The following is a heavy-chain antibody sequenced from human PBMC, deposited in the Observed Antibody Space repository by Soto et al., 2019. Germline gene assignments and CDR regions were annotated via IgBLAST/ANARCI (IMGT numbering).Heavy chain of an antibody. CDR2: INPDGTTT. D-gene: IGHD3-10*01. CDR1: GFTFSTYW. Sequence: GGSLRLSCSASGFTFSTYWMHWVRQAPGKGLVWVSRINPDGTTTNYADSVKGRFTISRDNAKSTLWLQMNSLRAEDTAVYYCVRAHEGVNAFWGQGALVTVSS. CDR3: VRAHEGVNAF. V-gene: IGHV3-74*01. J-gene: IGHJ4*02.